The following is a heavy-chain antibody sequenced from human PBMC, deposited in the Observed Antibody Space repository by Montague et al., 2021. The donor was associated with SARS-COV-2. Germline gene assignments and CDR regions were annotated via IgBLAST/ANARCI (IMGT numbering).Heavy chain of an antibody. CDR1: GDSISSSRCF. J-gene: IGHJ4*02. Sequence: SETLSLTCTVSGDSISSSRCFWGWLRQPPGKGLDWIVSISFSGSSYHXPSLRGRVTKSVDTTKNQLSLKPSAVTTADTAVYYCASPNSGRWYYFDYWGQGTLVTASS. CDR2: ISFSGSS. D-gene: IGHD4-23*01. V-gene: IGHV4-39*01. CDR3: ASPNSGRWYYFDY.